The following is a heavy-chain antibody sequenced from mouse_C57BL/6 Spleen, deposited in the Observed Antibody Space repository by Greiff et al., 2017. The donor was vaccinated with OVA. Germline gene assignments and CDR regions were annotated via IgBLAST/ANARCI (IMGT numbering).Heavy chain of an antibody. CDR2: IDPSDSYT. CDR1: GYTFTSYW. J-gene: IGHJ2*01. V-gene: IGHV1-69*01. Sequence: VQLQQSGAELVMPGASVKLSCKASGYTFTSYWMHWVKQRPGQGLEWIGEIDPSDSYTNYNQKFKGKSTLTVDKSSSTAYMQLSSLTSEDSAVYYCAREDGNYGNYFDYWGQGTTLTVSS. CDR3: AREDGNYGNYFDY. D-gene: IGHD2-1*01.